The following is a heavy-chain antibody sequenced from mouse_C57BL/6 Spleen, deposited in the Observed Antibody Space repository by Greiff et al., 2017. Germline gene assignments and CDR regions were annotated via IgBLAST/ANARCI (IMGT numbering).Heavy chain of an antibody. J-gene: IGHJ4*01. D-gene: IGHD1-1*01. CDR2: IYPRSGNT. CDR1: GYTFTSYG. Sequence: QVQLQQSGAELARPGASVKLSCKASGYTFTSYGISWVKQRTGQGLEWIGEIYPRSGNTYSNEKFKGKATLTADKSSSTAYMELRSLTSEDSAVYFCAREGITTVVATRRGYAMDYWGQGTSVTVSS. V-gene: IGHV1-81*01. CDR3: AREGITTVVATRRGYAMDY.